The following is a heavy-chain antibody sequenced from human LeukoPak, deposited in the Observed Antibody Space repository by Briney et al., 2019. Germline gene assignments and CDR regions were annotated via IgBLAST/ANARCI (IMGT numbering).Heavy chain of an antibody. Sequence: SETLSLTCTVSGYSISSGYYWGWIRQPPGKGLAWIGTIYHSGTTYYNPSLKSRVTISVDTSKNQFSLKLSSMTAADTAVYYCARAGSSSLYFDYWGQGTLVTVSS. J-gene: IGHJ4*02. CDR2: IYHSGTT. CDR3: ARAGSSSLYFDY. CDR1: GYSISSGYY. D-gene: IGHD6-6*01. V-gene: IGHV4-38-2*02.